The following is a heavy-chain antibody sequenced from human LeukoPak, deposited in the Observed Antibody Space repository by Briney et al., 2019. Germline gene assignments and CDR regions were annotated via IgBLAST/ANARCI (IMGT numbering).Heavy chain of an antibody. V-gene: IGHV3-74*01. Sequence: GGSLRLSCAASGFTFGSYRMHWVRQAPGKGLVWVSRINGGGSSTAYADSVKGRFTISRDNAKNTLYLQMNGLRAEETAVYYCARGGGDYRQLDYWGQGTLVTVSS. D-gene: IGHD4-17*01. CDR1: GFTFGSYR. CDR3: ARGGGDYRQLDY. J-gene: IGHJ4*02. CDR2: INGGGSST.